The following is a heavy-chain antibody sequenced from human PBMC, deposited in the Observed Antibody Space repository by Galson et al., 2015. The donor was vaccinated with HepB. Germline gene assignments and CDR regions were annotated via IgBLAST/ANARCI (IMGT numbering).Heavy chain of an antibody. CDR2: IYSVGTT. CDR1: GFTFTNAW. D-gene: IGHD6-19*01. J-gene: IGHJ4*02. V-gene: IGHV3-66*02. Sequence: SLRLSCAASGFTFTNAWMTWVRQAPGKGLEWLSLIYSVGTTYYADSVKGRFTISRDNSRNTLYLQMNSLRPEDTAVYYCAREPYSSGWSKRGRYFDYWGQGALVTVSS. CDR3: AREPYSSGWSKRGRYFDY.